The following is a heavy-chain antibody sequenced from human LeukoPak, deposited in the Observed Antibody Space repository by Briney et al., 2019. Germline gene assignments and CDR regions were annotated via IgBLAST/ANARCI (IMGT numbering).Heavy chain of an antibody. D-gene: IGHD4-17*01. J-gene: IGHJ4*02. V-gene: IGHV4-39*07. CDR1: GGSISSSSYY. CDR3: ARLSTVTTSFDY. CDR2: IYYSGTT. Sequence: SETLSLTCTVSGGSISSSSYYWGWIRQPPGKGLEWIGSIYYSGTTYYNPSLKSRVTISVDTSRNQFSLKLSSVTAADTAVYYCARLSTVTTSFDYWGQGTLVTVSS.